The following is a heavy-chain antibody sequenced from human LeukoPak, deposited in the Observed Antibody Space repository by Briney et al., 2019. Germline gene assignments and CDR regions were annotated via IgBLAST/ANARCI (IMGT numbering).Heavy chain of an antibody. V-gene: IGHV4-38-2*02. Sequence: PSETLSLTCNVSGYSISRGYYWGWIRQPPGKGLEWIGSVHHTGSTYYNPSLRSRVSISVDKSTNHISLEVTSVTAADTAVYYCARDQGYSSSHYYDYWGQGTLVTVSS. D-gene: IGHD6-13*01. CDR3: ARDQGYSSSHYYDY. CDR2: VHHTGST. J-gene: IGHJ4*02. CDR1: GYSISRGYY.